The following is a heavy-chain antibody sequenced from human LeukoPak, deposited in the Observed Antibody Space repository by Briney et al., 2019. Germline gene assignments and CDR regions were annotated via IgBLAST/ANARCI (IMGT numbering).Heavy chain of an antibody. CDR1: GYTFTSYA. CDR3: ARSDSYGLTRIDY. CDR2: INAGNGNT. V-gene: IGHV1-3*01. D-gene: IGHD5-18*01. J-gene: IGHJ4*02. Sequence: ASVKVSCKASGYTFTSYAMHWVRQAPGQRLEWMGWINAGNGNTKYAQKFQGRVTITRDTSASTAYMELSSLRSEDTAVYYCARSDSYGLTRIDYWGQGTLVTVSS.